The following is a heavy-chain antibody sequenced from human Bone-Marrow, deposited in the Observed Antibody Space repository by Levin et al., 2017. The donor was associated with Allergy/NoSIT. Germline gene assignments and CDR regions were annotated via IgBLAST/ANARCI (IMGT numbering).Heavy chain of an antibody. CDR2: IDWDDDK. CDR1: GFSLSTGGMC. CDR3: ARISGSSPPYYYYGMDV. V-gene: IGHV2-70*01. Sequence: SGPTLVKPTQTLTLTCTFSGFSLSTGGMCVSWIRQSPGKALEWLGFIDWDDDKYYSSSLKTRLTISQDTSNNQVILTMTNMDPADTATYYCARISGSSPPYYYYGMDVWGQGTTVTVSS. D-gene: IGHD6-13*01. J-gene: IGHJ6*02.